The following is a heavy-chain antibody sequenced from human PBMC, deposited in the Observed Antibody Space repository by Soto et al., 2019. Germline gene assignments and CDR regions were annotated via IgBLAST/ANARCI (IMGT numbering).Heavy chain of an antibody. D-gene: IGHD3-10*01. Sequence: EVQLLESGGGLVQPGGSLRLSCATSGFTFSSCAMAWVRQAPGKGLELVSVISAGGGTTDYADSVKGRFTISRDNSKNTLYLQMNSLRAEDTAVYYCAKDGEYYYGSGETYYFDYWGQGTLVTVSS. V-gene: IGHV3-23*01. CDR2: ISAGGGTT. CDR3: AKDGEYYYGSGETYYFDY. CDR1: GFTFSSCA. J-gene: IGHJ4*02.